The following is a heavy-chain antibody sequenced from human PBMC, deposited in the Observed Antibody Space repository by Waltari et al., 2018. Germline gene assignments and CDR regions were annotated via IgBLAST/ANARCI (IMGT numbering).Heavy chain of an antibody. D-gene: IGHD2-21*02. CDR2: IYHSGST. Sequence: QVQLQESGPGLVKPSETLSLTCAVSGYSISSGYYWGWIRQPPGKGLEWIGSIYHSGSTYYNPSLKSRVTISVDTSKNQFSLKLSSVTAADTAVYYCARVSYSGGDEGDYWGQGTLVTVSS. CDR1: GYSISSGYY. J-gene: IGHJ4*02. V-gene: IGHV4-38-2*01. CDR3: ARVSYSGGDEGDY.